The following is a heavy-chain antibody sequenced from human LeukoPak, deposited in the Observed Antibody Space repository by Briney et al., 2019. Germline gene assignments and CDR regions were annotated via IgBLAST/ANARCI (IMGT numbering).Heavy chain of an antibody. CDR2: IYYSGST. CDR3: ARLQYYYYGMDV. J-gene: IGHJ6*04. Sequence: PSETLSLTCTVSGGSISSYYWSWIRQPPVKGLEWIGYIYYSGSTNYNPSLKSRVTISVDTSKNQFSLKLSSVTAADTAVYYCARLQYYYYGMDVWGKGTTVTVSS. D-gene: IGHD5-24*01. V-gene: IGHV4-59*01. CDR1: GGSISSYY.